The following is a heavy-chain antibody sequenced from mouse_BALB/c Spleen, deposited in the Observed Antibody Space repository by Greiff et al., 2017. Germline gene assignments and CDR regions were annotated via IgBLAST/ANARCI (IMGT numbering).Heavy chain of an antibody. Sequence: DVKLQESGPGLVKPSQSLSLTCTVTGYSITSDYAWNWIRQFPGNKLEWMGYISYSGSTSYNPSLKSRISITRDTSKNQFFLQLNSVTTEDTATYYCARSPIHYYGYYAMDYWGQGTSVTVSS. V-gene: IGHV3-2*02. J-gene: IGHJ4*01. CDR2: ISYSGST. CDR3: ARSPIHYYGYYAMDY. CDR1: GYSITSDYA. D-gene: IGHD1-2*01.